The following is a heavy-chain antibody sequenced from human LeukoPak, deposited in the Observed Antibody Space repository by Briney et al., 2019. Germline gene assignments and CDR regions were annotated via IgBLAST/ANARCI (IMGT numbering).Heavy chain of an antibody. CDR3: ARQNPRYGDYLRWFDP. J-gene: IGHJ5*02. CDR2: IYYSEYT. Sequence: SETLSLTCTVCGRPISSYYWNWMRQPTGKGREGIGYIYYSEYTNYNPPLKTRVTISVDPSKNQFPLNLTSVTAADTAVYYCARQNPRYGDYLRWFDPWGQGAMVTVSS. D-gene: IGHD4-17*01. V-gene: IGHV4-59*08. CDR1: GRPISSYY.